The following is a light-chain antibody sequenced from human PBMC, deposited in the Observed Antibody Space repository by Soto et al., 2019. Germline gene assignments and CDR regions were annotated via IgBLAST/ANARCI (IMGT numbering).Light chain of an antibody. CDR2: DAS. J-gene: IGKJ1*01. CDR1: RGISSN. V-gene: IGKV3D-15*01. CDR3: QEYNDWPRGT. Sequence: IVMTQSPGTLSVSPGERATPSCRASRGISSNLAWYQQKPGQAPRLLIYDASNRATGIPARFSGSGSGTDFTLTISSLQPEDFALYYCQEYNDWPRGTFGQGTKVDIK.